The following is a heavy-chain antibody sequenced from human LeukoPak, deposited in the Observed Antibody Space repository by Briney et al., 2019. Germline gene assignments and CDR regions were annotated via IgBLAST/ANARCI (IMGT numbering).Heavy chain of an antibody. CDR1: GYTFTSYG. CDR3: ARGGSDAFDI. D-gene: IGHD3-10*01. V-gene: IGHV1-3*01. J-gene: IGHJ3*02. CDR2: INAGNGNT. Sequence: ASVKVSCKASGYTFTSYGISWVRQAPGQRLEWMGWINAGNGNTKYSQKFQGRVTITRDTSASTAYMELSSLRSEDTAVYYCARGGSDAFDIWGQGTMVTVSS.